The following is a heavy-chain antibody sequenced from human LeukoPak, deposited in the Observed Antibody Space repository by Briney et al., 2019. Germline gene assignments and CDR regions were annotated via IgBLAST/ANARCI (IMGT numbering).Heavy chain of an antibody. J-gene: IGHJ4*02. V-gene: IGHV3-23*01. CDR3: AKGGTRYCSGGSCYSTPY. D-gene: IGHD2-15*01. CDR1: GFTFSSYA. Sequence: GGSLRLSCAASGFTFSSYAMSWVRQAPGKGLEWVSAISGSGGSTYYADSVKGRFTISRDNSKNTLYLQMNSLRAEDTAVYYCAKGGTRYCSGGSCYSTPYWGQGTLVTVSS. CDR2: ISGSGGST.